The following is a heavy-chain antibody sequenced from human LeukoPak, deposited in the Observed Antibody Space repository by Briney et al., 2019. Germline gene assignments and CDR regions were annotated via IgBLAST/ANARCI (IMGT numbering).Heavy chain of an antibody. D-gene: IGHD2-8*01. CDR2: INSGGSIT. V-gene: IGHV3-74*01. J-gene: IGHJ4*02. CDR3: ASGYCPNGVWSHNIGY. Sequence: GGSLRLSCAASGFTFSSYCMHWVRQGPGKGLEWVSGINSGGSITNYADSVKGRFTISRDNSSNTLYLEINSLAAEDTAVYFCASGYCPNGVWSHNIGYWGQGTLVTVSS. CDR1: GFTFSSYC.